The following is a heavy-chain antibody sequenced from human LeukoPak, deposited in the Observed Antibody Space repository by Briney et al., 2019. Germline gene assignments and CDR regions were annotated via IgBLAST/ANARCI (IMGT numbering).Heavy chain of an antibody. J-gene: IGHJ4*02. CDR2: ISSSGSTI. Sequence: PGGSLSLSCAASGFTFSDYYMSWIRQAPGKGLEWVSYISSSGSTIYYADSVKGRFTISRDNAKNSLYLQMNSLRAEDTAVYYCARDTPDYYDSSGSGLDYWGQGTLVTVSS. V-gene: IGHV3-11*01. D-gene: IGHD3-22*01. CDR3: ARDTPDYYDSSGSGLDY. CDR1: GFTFSDYY.